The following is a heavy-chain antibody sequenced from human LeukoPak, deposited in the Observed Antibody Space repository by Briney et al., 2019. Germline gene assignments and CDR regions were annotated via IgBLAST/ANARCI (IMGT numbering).Heavy chain of an antibody. J-gene: IGHJ4*02. D-gene: IGHD6-19*01. CDR2: ISYDGSNK. CDR3: AREGGQWLVSDY. Sequence: PGRSLRLSCAASGFTFSSYAMHWVRQAPGKGLEWVAVISYDGSNKYYADSVKGRFTISRDNSKNTLYLQMNSLRVEDTAVYYCAREGGQWLVSDYWGQGTLVTVSS. V-gene: IGHV3-30*04. CDR1: GFTFSSYA.